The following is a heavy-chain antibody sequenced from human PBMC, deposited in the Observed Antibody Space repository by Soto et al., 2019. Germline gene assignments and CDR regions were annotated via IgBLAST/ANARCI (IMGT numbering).Heavy chain of an antibody. D-gene: IGHD2-2*01. CDR3: AKDIVKTSSWPAD. CDR2: ISYDGSHK. V-gene: IGHV3-30*18. CDR1: GFNFSSYG. J-gene: IGHJ4*02. Sequence: HVQLVESGGGVVQPGRSLRLSCAVSGFNFSSYGMHWVRQAPGKGLEWVAVISYDGSHKASADSVKGRFAISRDNSKNTLFLHMNSLRVEDTAVYYCAKDIVKTSSWPADWGQGTLVTVSS.